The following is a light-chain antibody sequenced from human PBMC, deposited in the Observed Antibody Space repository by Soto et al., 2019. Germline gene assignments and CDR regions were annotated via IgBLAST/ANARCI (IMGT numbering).Light chain of an antibody. J-gene: IGKJ1*01. Sequence: DFQMTQSPSTLSASVGDRVTITCRASQSISSYLNWYQQKPGKAPKLLIYAASSLQSGVPSRLSGSGSGTDFTLTISSLQPEDFATYYCQQSYSTPQTFGQGTKVDIK. V-gene: IGKV1-39*01. CDR2: AAS. CDR1: QSISSY. CDR3: QQSYSTPQT.